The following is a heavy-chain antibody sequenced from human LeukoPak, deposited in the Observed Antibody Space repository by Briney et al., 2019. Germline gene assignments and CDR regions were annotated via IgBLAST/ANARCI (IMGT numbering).Heavy chain of an antibody. D-gene: IGHD6-13*01. V-gene: IGHV3-7*03. CDR1: GLNFSSRW. CDR2: IKEDGSEK. CDR3: ARDSGWWRFDF. J-gene: IGHJ4*02. Sequence: QPGRSLRLSCAASGLNFSSRWMNWVRQAPGQGLEWVASIKEDGSEKHYVDSVKGRFTISRDNGKNSLYLQMNSLRAEDTAVYYCARDSGWWRFDFWGQGTLVTVSS.